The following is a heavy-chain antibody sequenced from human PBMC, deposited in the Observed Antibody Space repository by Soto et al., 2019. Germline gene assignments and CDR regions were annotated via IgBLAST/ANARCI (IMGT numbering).Heavy chain of an antibody. D-gene: IGHD3-10*01. V-gene: IGHV1-3*05. Sequence: QVQLVQSGAEERKPGASVKVSCKASGYTFSTYAMHWVRRAPGQSLEWMGWFNGGNGNIKYSQKFEGRLTITTDTAASTAYMELNMLRSEDTAVYYCARGNVRGGCLDYWGQGTLVSVSS. J-gene: IGHJ4*02. CDR2: FNGGNGNI. CDR3: ARGNVRGGCLDY. CDR1: GYTFSTYA.